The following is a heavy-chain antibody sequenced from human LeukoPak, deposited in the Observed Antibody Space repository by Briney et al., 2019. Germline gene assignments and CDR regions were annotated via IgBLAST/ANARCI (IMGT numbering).Heavy chain of an antibody. Sequence: PSETLSLTCTVSGGSISSGDYYWSWIRQPPGKGLEWIGYIYYSGSTYYNPSLKSRVTISVDTSKNQFSLKLSSVTAADTAVYYCARGDTAMVTRYFDYWGQGTLVTVPS. D-gene: IGHD5-18*01. CDR1: GGSISSGDYY. J-gene: IGHJ4*02. V-gene: IGHV4-30-4*01. CDR2: IYYSGST. CDR3: ARGDTAMVTRYFDY.